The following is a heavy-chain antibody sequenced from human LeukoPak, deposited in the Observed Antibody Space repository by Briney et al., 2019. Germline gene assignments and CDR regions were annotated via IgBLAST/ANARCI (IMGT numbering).Heavy chain of an antibody. CDR1: GGSISSGDYY. D-gene: IGHD2-15*01. CDR3: ARHPFATPFDH. Sequence: SETLSLTCTVSGGSISSGDYYWSWIRQPPGQGLEWIGYVFHTGDTNSNPSLKSRVTVSLDTSTSQVSLRLTSVTAADTAAYYCARHPFATPFDHWGRGILVTVSS. V-gene: IGHV4-61*08. CDR2: VFHTGDT. J-gene: IGHJ4*02.